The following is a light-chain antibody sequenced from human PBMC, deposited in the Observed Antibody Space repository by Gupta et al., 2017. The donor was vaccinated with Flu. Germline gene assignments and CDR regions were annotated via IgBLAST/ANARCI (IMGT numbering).Light chain of an antibody. CDR3: CSYAGTDTWV. CDR1: SGDLGGYTF. V-gene: IGLV2-11*01. CDR2: DVT. J-gene: IGLJ3*02. Sequence: SALTQPRSVSESPGPSVTISCTGTSGDLGGYTFVSWYQQHPGKAPKLMIYDVTKRPSGVPDRFSGSKSGNTASLTISGLQADEEADYYCCSYAGTDTWVFGGGTKLTVL.